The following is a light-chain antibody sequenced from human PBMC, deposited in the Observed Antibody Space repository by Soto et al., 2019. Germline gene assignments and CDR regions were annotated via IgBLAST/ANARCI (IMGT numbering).Light chain of an antibody. V-gene: IGKV3-11*01. CDR2: GAS. Sequence: EILLTQYPATLSLSPGERATLSCRAGQSVSNLLAWYQHKPGQAPRLLIHGASKRATDIPARFSGSGSGKDFTLTISGLEPQDFAVSYCHHSNNWPPRWPFGQGTKVDIK. J-gene: IGKJ1*01. CDR1: QSVSNL. CDR3: HHSNNWPPRWP.